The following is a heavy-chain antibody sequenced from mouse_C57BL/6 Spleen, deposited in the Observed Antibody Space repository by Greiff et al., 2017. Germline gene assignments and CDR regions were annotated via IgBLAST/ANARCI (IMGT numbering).Heavy chain of an antibody. J-gene: IGHJ1*03. CDR2: ISSGGDYI. D-gene: IGHD4-1*01. CDR1: GFTFSSYA. V-gene: IGHV5-9-1*02. CDR3: TRGRTGTEYFDV. Sequence: EVQGVESGEGLVKPGGSLKLSCAASGFTFSSYAMSWVRQTPEKRLEWVAYISSGGDYIYYADTVKGRFTISRDNARNTLYLQMSSLKSEDTAMYYCTRGRTGTEYFDVWGTGTTVTVSS.